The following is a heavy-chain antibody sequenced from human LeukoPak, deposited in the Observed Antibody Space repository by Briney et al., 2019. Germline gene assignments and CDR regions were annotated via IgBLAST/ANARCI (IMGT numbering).Heavy chain of an antibody. V-gene: IGHV3-23*01. Sequence: GGSLRLSCTASGFIFSDYYINWIRQAPGKGLEWVSSISGSGGSTHYVDSVKGRFTISRDKTKNTLYLQMNSLRAEDTAVYYCAKSSYYDASGYYREYYFDSWGQGTLVTVSS. CDR1: GFIFSDYY. J-gene: IGHJ4*02. CDR3: AKSSYYDASGYYREYYFDS. CDR2: ISGSGGST. D-gene: IGHD3-22*01.